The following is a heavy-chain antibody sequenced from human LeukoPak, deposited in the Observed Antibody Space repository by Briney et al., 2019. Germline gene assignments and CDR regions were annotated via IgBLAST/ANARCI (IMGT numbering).Heavy chain of an antibody. Sequence: PGGSLRLSCAASGFTFSSYSMNWVRPAPGKGLEWVSSISSSSSYIYYADSVKGRFTISRDNAKNSLYLQMNSLRAEDTAVYYCARLAVAGTDFDYWGQGTLATVSS. D-gene: IGHD6-19*01. CDR3: ARLAVAGTDFDY. CDR2: ISSSSSYI. CDR1: GFTFSSYS. V-gene: IGHV3-21*01. J-gene: IGHJ4*02.